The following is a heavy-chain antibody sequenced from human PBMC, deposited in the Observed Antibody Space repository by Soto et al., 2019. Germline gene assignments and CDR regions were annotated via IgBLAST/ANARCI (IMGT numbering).Heavy chain of an antibody. J-gene: IGHJ6*02. CDR2: INPSGGST. D-gene: IGHD4-17*01. Sequence: ASVKVSCKASGYTFTSYYMHWVRQAPGQGLEWMGIINPSGGSTSYAQKFQGRVTMTRDTSTSTAYMELSSLRSEDTAVYYCAREALTTVITDYGMDVWGQGTTVTVSS. CDR3: AREALTTVITDYGMDV. CDR1: GYTFTSYY. V-gene: IGHV1-46*01.